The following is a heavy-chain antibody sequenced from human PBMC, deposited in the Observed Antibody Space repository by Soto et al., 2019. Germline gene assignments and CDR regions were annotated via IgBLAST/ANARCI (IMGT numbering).Heavy chain of an antibody. D-gene: IGHD1-7*01. CDR1: GYTFTTSG. CDR2: VSGYNGNT. J-gene: IGHJ6*02. CDR3: ARAGELPYYYCGMEV. Sequence: QVQLVQSGGEVKKPGASVKVSCKASGYTFTTSGVSWVRQAPGQGLEWMGWVSGYNGNTKYEEKFNDRVTMTTDTSTSTAYLELRSLTTDDTAVYYCARAGELPYYYCGMEVWGQGTTVIVSS. V-gene: IGHV1-18*01.